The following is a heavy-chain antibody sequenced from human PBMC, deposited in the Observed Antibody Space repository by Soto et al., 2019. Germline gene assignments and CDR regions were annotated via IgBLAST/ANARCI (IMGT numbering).Heavy chain of an antibody. V-gene: IGHV1-69*13. Sequence: SVKVSCKASGGTFSSYTISWVRQAPGQGLEWMGGIIPILGTANYAQKFQGRVTITADESTSTAYMELSSLRSEDTAVYYCARAYGAGSYYQYYYYGMGVWGQGTTVTVSS. CDR1: GGTFSSYT. D-gene: IGHD3-10*01. J-gene: IGHJ6*02. CDR3: ARAYGAGSYYQYYYYGMGV. CDR2: IIPILGTA.